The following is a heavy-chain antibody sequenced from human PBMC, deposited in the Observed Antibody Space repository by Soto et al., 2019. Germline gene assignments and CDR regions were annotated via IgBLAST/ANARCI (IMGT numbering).Heavy chain of an antibody. CDR3: ARESYYGSGATVVGY. D-gene: IGHD3-10*01. Sequence: SETLSLTCPVSGGSISSSRCHWSWIRQPPGKGLEWIGYIYYSGTTSYNPSLNSRVTISVDTSKNQFSLKLNSVTAADTAVYYCARESYYGSGATVVGYWGLGTLVTVSS. CDR2: IYYSGTT. CDR1: GGSISSSRCH. J-gene: IGHJ4*02. V-gene: IGHV4-61*01.